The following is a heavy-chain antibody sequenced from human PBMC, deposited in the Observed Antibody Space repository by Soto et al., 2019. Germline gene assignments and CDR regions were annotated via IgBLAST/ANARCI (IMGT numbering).Heavy chain of an antibody. D-gene: IGHD6-13*01. Sequence: GESLKISCKGSGYSFTSYWIGWVRQMPGKGLECMGIIYPGDSDTRYSPSFQGQVTISADKSISTAYLQWSSLKASDTAMYYCSRRSIAAPYYYYGMDVWGQGTTVTVSS. CDR2: IYPGDSDT. CDR3: SRRSIAAPYYYYGMDV. CDR1: GYSFTSYW. V-gene: IGHV5-51*01. J-gene: IGHJ6*02.